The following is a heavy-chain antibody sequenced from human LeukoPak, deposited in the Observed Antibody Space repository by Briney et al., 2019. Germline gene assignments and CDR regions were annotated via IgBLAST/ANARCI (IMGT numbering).Heavy chain of an antibody. Sequence: GESLKITCKISGYRLTNNWIGWVRQVPGKGLEWMGLIYPGDSDTRYSPSFQGQVTFSVDTSISTAYLQLSGLRASDTAIYYCVRFGLTSSLDYWGQGTLVTVSS. CDR2: IYPGDSDT. V-gene: IGHV5-51*01. CDR3: VRFGLTSSLDY. J-gene: IGHJ4*02. CDR1: GYRLTNNW. D-gene: IGHD6-13*01.